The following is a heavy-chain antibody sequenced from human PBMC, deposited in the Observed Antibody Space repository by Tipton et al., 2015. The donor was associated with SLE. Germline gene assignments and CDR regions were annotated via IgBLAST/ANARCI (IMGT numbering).Heavy chain of an antibody. CDR3: ARKSKWLRLDYFDY. D-gene: IGHD5-12*01. CDR2: IYHSGST. Sequence: GLVKPSGTLSLTCAVSGDSISKMNWWSWVRQPPGKGLEWIGEIYHSGSTHYNPSLKSRVTMSMDKSNNHFSLTLTSVTAADTAVYYCARKSKWLRLDYFDYWGQGTLVTVSS. CDR1: GDSISKMNW. V-gene: IGHV4-4*02. J-gene: IGHJ4*02.